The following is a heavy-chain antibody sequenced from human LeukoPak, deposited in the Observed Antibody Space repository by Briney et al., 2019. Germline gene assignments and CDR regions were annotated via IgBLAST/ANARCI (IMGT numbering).Heavy chain of an antibody. CDR2: IKQDGSEK. Sequence: GGSLRLSCAASGFTFNSYWMSWVRQAPGKGLEWVANIKQDGSEKYHVDSVKGRFTISRDNAKNSLYLQMNSLRAEDTAVYYCVGARYSVEWLSNYYYGMDVWGQGTTVTVSS. D-gene: IGHD3-3*01. J-gene: IGHJ6*02. V-gene: IGHV3-7*01. CDR3: VGARYSVEWLSNYYYGMDV. CDR1: GFTFNSYW.